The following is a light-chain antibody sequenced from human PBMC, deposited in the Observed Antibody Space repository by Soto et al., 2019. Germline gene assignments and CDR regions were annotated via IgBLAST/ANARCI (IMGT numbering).Light chain of an antibody. Sequence: EIVLTQSPDTLSLSPGERSTLACRASHRVSSSYLAWYQQRPGQAPRLLIYGASSRATGIPDRFSGSGFGTDFTLTISRLEPEDFAVYCCHPYVRPWTFGQGTKVDIK. CDR2: GAS. J-gene: IGKJ1*01. CDR1: HRVSSSY. CDR3: HPYVRPWT. V-gene: IGKV3-20*01.